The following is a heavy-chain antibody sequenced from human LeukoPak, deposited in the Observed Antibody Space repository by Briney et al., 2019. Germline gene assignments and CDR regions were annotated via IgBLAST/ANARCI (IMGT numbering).Heavy chain of an antibody. J-gene: IGHJ4*02. V-gene: IGHV3-48*03. Sequence: PGGSLRLSCAASGFTFSSYEMNWVRQAPGKGLEWVSYISSTGSTIYSADAVKGRFTISRDNTKNSLYLQLNSRRAEDTAVYYCARWSGWPRVWGQGTLVTVSS. D-gene: IGHD6-19*01. CDR1: GFTFSSYE. CDR2: ISSTGSTI. CDR3: ARWSGWPRV.